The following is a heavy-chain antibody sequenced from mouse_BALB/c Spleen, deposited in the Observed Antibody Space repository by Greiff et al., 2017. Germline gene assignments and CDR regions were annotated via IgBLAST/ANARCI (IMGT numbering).Heavy chain of an antibody. CDR2: IYPSDSYT. V-gene: IGHV1-69*02. J-gene: IGHJ3*01. CDR1: GYTFTSYW. CDR3: TRSYYGSRGGFAY. Sequence: VQLQQSGAELVRPGASVKLSCKASGYTFTSYWINWVKQRPGQGLEWIGNIYPSDSYTNYNQKFKDKATLTVDKSSSTAYMQLSSPTSEDSAVYYCTRSYYGSRGGFAYWGQGTLVTVSA. D-gene: IGHD1-1*01.